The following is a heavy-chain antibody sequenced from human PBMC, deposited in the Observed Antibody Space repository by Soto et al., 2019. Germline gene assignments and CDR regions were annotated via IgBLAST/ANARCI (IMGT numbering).Heavy chain of an antibody. Sequence: PSETLSLTCTVSGGSISSYYWSWIRQPPGKGLEWIGYIYYSGSTNYNPSLKSRVTISVDTSKNQFSLKLSSVTAADTAVYYCARGRESDFDYWGQGTLVTVSS. J-gene: IGHJ4*02. CDR1: GGSISSYY. CDR2: IYYSGST. CDR3: ARGRESDFDY. V-gene: IGHV4-59*01.